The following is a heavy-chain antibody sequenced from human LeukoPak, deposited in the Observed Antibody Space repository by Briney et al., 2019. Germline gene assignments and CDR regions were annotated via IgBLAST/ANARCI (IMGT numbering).Heavy chain of an antibody. CDR2: IWYDGSNK. V-gene: IGHV3-33*08. J-gene: IGHJ4*02. CDR1: GFTFSSYA. D-gene: IGHD5-18*01. CDR3: ARESPDSYGYGFDY. Sequence: GGSLRLSCAASGFTFSSYAMSWVRQAPGKGLEWVAIIWYDGSNKYYADSVKGRFTISRDNSKNTLYLQMNSLRAEDTAVYYCARESPDSYGYGFDYWGQGTLVTVSS.